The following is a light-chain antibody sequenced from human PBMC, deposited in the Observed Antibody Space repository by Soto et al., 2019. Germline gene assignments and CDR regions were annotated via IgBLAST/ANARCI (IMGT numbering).Light chain of an antibody. CDR2: GNT. V-gene: IGLV1-40*01. CDR3: QSYDSRLSETV. Sequence: QSVLTQPPSVSGAPGQRVTISCTGSGSNIGAGSDVHWYQQVPGTAPKLLIFGNTNRPSGVPRRFSGSKSGTSASLAITGLQAEDEADYYCQSYDSRLSETVFGGGTKLTVL. CDR1: GSNIGAGSD. J-gene: IGLJ3*02.